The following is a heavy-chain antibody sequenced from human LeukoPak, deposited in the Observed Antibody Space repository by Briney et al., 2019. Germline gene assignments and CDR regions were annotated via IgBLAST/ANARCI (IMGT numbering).Heavy chain of an antibody. V-gene: IGHV5-51*01. J-gene: IGHJ5*02. CDR1: GYSFTSYW. CDR2: IYPGDSDT. D-gene: IGHD6-13*01. CDR3: ARHGGYYSSSWNWFDP. Sequence: GESLKISCKGSGYSFTSYWIGWVRQMPGKGLEWMGIIYPGDSDTRYSPSFQGQVTISADKSISTAYLQWSSLKASDTAMYYCARHGGYYSSSWNWFDPWGQGPLVTVSS.